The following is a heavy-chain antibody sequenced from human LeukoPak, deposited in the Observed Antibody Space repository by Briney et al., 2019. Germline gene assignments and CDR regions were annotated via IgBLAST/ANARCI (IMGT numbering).Heavy chain of an antibody. CDR1: GFTFSSYS. Sequence: GGSLRLSCAASGFTFSSYSMNWVRQAPGKGLEWVPYISSSGSTIYYADSVKGRFTISRDNAKNSLYLQMNSLRAEDTAVYYCARSYCSGGSCYLGYWGQGTLVTVSS. CDR2: ISSSGSTI. D-gene: IGHD2-15*01. CDR3: ARSYCSGGSCYLGY. J-gene: IGHJ4*02. V-gene: IGHV3-48*04.